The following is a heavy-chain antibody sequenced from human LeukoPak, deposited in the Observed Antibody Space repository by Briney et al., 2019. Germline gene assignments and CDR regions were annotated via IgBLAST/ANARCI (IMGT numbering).Heavy chain of an antibody. CDR3: ARDLYIVVVAAANENAFDI. CDR2: IYSGGST. V-gene: IGHV3-66*01. Sequence: GGSLRLSCAASGFTVSSNYMSWVRQAPGKGLEWVSVIYSGGSTYYADSVKGRFTISRDNSKNTLYLQMNSLRAEDTAVYYCARDLYIVVVAAANENAFDIWGQGTMVTVSS. J-gene: IGHJ3*02. D-gene: IGHD2-2*01. CDR1: GFTVSSNY.